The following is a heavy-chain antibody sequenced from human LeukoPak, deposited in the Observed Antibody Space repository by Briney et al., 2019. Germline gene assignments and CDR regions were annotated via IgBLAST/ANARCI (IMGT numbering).Heavy chain of an antibody. Sequence: XGSLRLSCAASGFTFSSYSMNWVRQAPGKGLEWVSSISSSSYIYYADSVKGRFTISRDNAKNSLYLQMNSLRAEDTAVYYCARVEEVSSSWPFDYWGQGALVTVSS. CDR1: GFTFSSYS. CDR3: ARVEEVSSSWPFDY. V-gene: IGHV3-21*01. D-gene: IGHD6-13*01. J-gene: IGHJ4*02. CDR2: ISSSSYI.